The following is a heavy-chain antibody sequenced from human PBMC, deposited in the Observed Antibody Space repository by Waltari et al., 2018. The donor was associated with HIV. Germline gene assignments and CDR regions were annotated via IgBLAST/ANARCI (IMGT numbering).Heavy chain of an antibody. CDR3: ARSHYYYGMDV. V-gene: IGHV1-69*02. J-gene: IGHJ6*02. CDR1: GGTFSSYP. CDR2: IIPILGIA. Sequence: QVQLVQSGAEVKKPGSSVKVSCKASGGTFSSYPISWVRQAPGKGLEWMGRIIPILGIANYAQKFQGRVTITADKSTSTAYMELSSLRSEDTAVYYCARSHYYYGMDVWGQGTTVTVSS.